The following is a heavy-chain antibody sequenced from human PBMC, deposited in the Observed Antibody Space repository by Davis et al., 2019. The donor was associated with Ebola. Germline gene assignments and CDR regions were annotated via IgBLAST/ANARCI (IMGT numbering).Heavy chain of an antibody. V-gene: IGHV3-21*04. CDR3: AKDSSSQGYYYYGMDV. J-gene: IGHJ6*02. CDR1: EFIFSNYA. Sequence: GESLKISCAASEFIFSNYAMNWVRQAPGKGLEWVSSISSSSSYIYYADSVKGRFTISRDNAKNSLYLQMNSLRAEDTALYYCAKDSSSQGYYYYGMDVWGQGTTVTVSS. D-gene: IGHD6-6*01. CDR2: ISSSSSYI.